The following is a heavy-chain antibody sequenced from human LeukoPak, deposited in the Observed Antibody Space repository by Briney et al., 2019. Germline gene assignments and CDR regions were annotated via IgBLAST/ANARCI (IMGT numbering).Heavy chain of an antibody. V-gene: IGHV1-2*02. CDR2: INPNSCGT. J-gene: IGHJ5*02. CDR3: AREVSTVTTNWFDP. D-gene: IGHD4-17*01. CDR1: GYTFTGYY. Sequence: GAPVKLCCTASGYTFTGYYMHWVRQAPGQGLEWMGWINPNSCGTNYAQKFQGRVTMTRDTSISTAYMELSRLRSDDTAVYYCAREVSTVTTNWFDPWGESTVAAVSS.